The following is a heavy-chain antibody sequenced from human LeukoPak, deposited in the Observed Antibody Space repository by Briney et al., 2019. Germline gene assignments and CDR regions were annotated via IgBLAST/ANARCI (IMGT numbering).Heavy chain of an antibody. J-gene: IGHJ6*02. V-gene: IGHV1-69*08. D-gene: IGHD3-10*01. CDR3: ARASELGEWFGDLLYI. CDR1: GGTFSSFP. Sequence: SVNVSCKASGGTFSSFPISWVRQAPGQGLEWLGRIIPFLDTTNYAHKFQGRVKITADKSTSTAYLELRSLRSEDTAIYYCARASELGEWFGDLLYIWGQGTTVTVSS. CDR2: IIPFLDTT.